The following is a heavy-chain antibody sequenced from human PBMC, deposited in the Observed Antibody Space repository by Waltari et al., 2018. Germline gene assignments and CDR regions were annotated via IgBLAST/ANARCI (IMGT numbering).Heavy chain of an antibody. CDR3: ARGAVRVLHSFDC. CDR1: GFTFNTTL. CDR2: IDHKGLST. V-gene: IGHV3-23*01. D-gene: IGHD4-17*01. Sequence: EVQLLESGGVLVQPGGSLRLSCAAAGFTFNTTLVARVPQAPGQGLKWVATIDHKGLSTEYADSGKGRFTVSRDNSKSTLYLQMNSLGAEDSAIYYCARGAVRVLHSFDCWGQGALVTVSS. J-gene: IGHJ4*02.